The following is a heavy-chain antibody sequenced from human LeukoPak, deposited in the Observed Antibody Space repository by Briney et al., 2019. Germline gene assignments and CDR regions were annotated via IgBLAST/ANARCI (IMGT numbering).Heavy chain of an antibody. Sequence: ASVKVSCKASGYTFTGQDMHWVRQAPGQGLEWMGWINPNTGDTNYAQKFQGRVTMTWDTTISTAYMELSRLTSDDTAVYYCASYPRYSSSPPFDYWGQGTLVTVSS. CDR1: GYTFTGQD. J-gene: IGHJ4*02. CDR3: ASYPRYSSSPPFDY. CDR2: INPNTGDT. D-gene: IGHD4-11*01. V-gene: IGHV1-2*02.